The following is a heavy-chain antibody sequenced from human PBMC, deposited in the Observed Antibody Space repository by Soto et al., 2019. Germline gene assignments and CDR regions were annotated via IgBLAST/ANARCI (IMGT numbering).Heavy chain of an antibody. V-gene: IGHV3-23*01. CDR2: ISGSGGST. CDR1: GFTFTTYA. D-gene: IGHD4-17*01. Sequence: PVGSLRLSCAASGFTFTTYAMTWVRQTPGRGLECVAVISGSGGSTHYADSVKGRFTISRDNSKSTLYMEMNSVRADDTAVYYCATLGGLYSDYLNSNFQSWGQGTLVTVSS. J-gene: IGHJ1*01. CDR3: ATLGGLYSDYLNSNFQS.